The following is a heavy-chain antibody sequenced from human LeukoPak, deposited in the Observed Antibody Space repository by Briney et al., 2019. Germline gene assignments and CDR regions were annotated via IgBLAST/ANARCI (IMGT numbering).Heavy chain of an antibody. CDR1: GFTFSSFT. V-gene: IGHV3-23*01. CDR2: VNYNSANK. CDR3: TKRRPTGSVTVDEY. D-gene: IGHD2-21*02. Sequence: GGSLRLTCTTSGFTFSSFTMSWVRQTPEKGLEWVATVNYNSANKWHADSVKGRFTISRDNSKNTLYLQMHSLRVDDTALYYCTKRRPTGSVTVDEYWGQGALVTVSS. J-gene: IGHJ4*02.